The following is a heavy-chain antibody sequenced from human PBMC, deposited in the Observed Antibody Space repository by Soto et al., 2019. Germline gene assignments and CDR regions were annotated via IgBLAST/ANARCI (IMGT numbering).Heavy chain of an antibody. D-gene: IGHD2-15*01. V-gene: IGHV4-39*01. Sequence: PSETLSLTCTVSGGSLSSSSYYWGWIRQHPGKGLEWIGSIYYSGSTYYNPSLKSRVTISVDTSQNQFSLKLSSVTAADTALYYCARLLIVGYCSGGNCYSLNWFDPWGQGTLVTVSS. J-gene: IGHJ5*02. CDR2: IYYSGST. CDR3: ARLLIVGYCSGGNCYSLNWFDP. CDR1: GGSLSSSSYY.